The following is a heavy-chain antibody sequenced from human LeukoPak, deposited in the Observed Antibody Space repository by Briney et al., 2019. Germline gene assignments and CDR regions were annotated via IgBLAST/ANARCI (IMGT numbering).Heavy chain of an antibody. J-gene: IGHJ3*02. D-gene: IGHD6-19*01. Sequence: ASVKVSCKASGYTFTGYYMHWVRQAPGQGLEWMGWINPNSGGTNYAQKFQGMVTMTRDTSISTAYLELSRLRSDDTAVYYCAIYSSGWNTRAFDIWGQGTMVTVSS. CDR3: AIYSSGWNTRAFDI. CDR2: INPNSGGT. V-gene: IGHV1-2*02. CDR1: GYTFTGYY.